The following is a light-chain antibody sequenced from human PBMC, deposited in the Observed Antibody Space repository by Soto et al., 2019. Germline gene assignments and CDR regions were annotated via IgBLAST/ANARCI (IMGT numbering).Light chain of an antibody. J-gene: IGLJ1*01. Sequence: SYELTQPPSVSVAPGQTARITCGGYNIGSKSVHWYQQKPGQAPVVVVYDDTDRPSGIPERFSGSNSGEMATLTISRVEAGDEADYYCQVWDSSSDHYVFGTGTKVTVL. CDR2: DDT. CDR3: QVWDSSSDHYV. CDR1: NIGSKS. V-gene: IGLV3-21*02.